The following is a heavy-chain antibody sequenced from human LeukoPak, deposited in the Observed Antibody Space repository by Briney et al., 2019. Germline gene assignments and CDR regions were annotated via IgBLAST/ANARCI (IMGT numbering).Heavy chain of an antibody. J-gene: IGHJ5*02. CDR1: GYTFTGYY. CDR2: INPNSGGT. D-gene: IGHD4-23*01. CDR3: ARDNRGGNSIWFDP. Sequence: GASVKVSCKASGYTFTGYYMHWVRQAPGQGLERMGWINPNSGGTNYAQKFQGWVTMTRDTSISTAYMELSRLRSDDTAVYYCARDNRGGNSIWFDPWGQGTLVTVSS. V-gene: IGHV1-2*04.